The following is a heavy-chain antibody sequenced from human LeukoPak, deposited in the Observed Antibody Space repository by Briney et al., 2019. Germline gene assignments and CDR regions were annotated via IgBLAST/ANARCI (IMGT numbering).Heavy chain of an antibody. Sequence: QPGGSLRLSCAASGFIFSSYAMSWVRQAPGKGLEWVSGITNSGGSTYYADSVKGRFTISGDNSKNTLYLQMNSLRAEDTAVYYCARDQCTNFWCGWFDCWGQETLVTVS. CDR1: GFIFSSYA. CDR3: ARDQCTNFWCGWFDC. CDR2: ITNSGGST. V-gene: IGHV3-23*01. D-gene: IGHD3-3*01. J-gene: IGHJ4*02.